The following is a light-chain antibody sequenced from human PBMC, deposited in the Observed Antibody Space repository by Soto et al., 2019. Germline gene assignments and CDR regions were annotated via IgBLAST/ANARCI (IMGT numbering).Light chain of an antibody. CDR1: QSISNY. CDR3: QKYNRAPWT. CDR2: AAS. J-gene: IGKJ1*01. V-gene: IGKV1-27*01. Sequence: DIQMTQSPSSLSASVGDRVTITCRASQSISNYLAWYQQKPGKVPKLLIYAASTLQSGVPSRFSGSGSGTDFTLTISSLQPEDVATYYCQKYNRAPWTFGQGTKVDIK.